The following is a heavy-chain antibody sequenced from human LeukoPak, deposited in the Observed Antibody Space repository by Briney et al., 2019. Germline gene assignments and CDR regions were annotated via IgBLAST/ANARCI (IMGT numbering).Heavy chain of an antibody. D-gene: IGHD4-17*01. J-gene: IGHJ3*02. V-gene: IGHV4-31*03. CDR2: VSYSGST. Sequence: SETLSLTCTVSGDSISSGIYYWSWIRQHLGKGPEWIGYVSYSGSTYYNPPLKSRVTISVDMSKNQFSLNLNSVTAADTAVYYCARGGTTVRTSGAFDIWGQGTMVTVSS. CDR3: ARGGTTVRTSGAFDI. CDR1: GDSISSGIYY.